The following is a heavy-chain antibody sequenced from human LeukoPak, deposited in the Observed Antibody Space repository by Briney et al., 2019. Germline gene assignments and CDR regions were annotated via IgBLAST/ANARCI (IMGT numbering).Heavy chain of an antibody. CDR2: IYYSGST. Sequence: KPSETLSLTCTVSGGSISSSSYYWGWIRQPSGKGLEWIGSIYYSGSTYYNPSLKSRVTISVDTSKNQFPLKLSSVTAADTAVYYCARDYCSSTSCYVFDYWGQGTLVTVSS. V-gene: IGHV4-39*06. CDR3: ARDYCSSTSCYVFDY. CDR1: GGSISSSSYY. D-gene: IGHD2-2*01. J-gene: IGHJ4*02.